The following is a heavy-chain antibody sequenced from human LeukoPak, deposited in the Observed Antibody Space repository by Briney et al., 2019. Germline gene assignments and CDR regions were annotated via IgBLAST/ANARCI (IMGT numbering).Heavy chain of an antibody. CDR2: IYYSGST. J-gene: IGHJ3*02. Sequence: PSETLSLTCTVSGGSISSSSYYWGWIRQPPGKGLEWIGSIYYSGSTYYNPSLKSRVTISVDTSKNQFSLKLSSVTAADTAVYYCARQGADGIAVAHAFDIWGQGTMVTVSS. D-gene: IGHD6-19*01. CDR3: ARQGADGIAVAHAFDI. V-gene: IGHV4-39*01. CDR1: GGSISSSSYY.